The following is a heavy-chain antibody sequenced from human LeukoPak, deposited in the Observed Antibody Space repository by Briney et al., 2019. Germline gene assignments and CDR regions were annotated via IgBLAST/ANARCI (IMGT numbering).Heavy chain of an antibody. CDR3: ARGPPNWGYDY. V-gene: IGHV1-8*01. CDR2: MSPNSGDT. J-gene: IGHJ4*02. Sequence: ASVKVSCKASGYAFTSYDFNWVRQATGQRPEWMGWMSPNSGDTGYAQKFQDRVTMTRNTSISTAYMELSSLRSDDTAVYYCARGPPNWGYDYWGPGTLATVSS. CDR1: GYAFTSYD. D-gene: IGHD7-27*01.